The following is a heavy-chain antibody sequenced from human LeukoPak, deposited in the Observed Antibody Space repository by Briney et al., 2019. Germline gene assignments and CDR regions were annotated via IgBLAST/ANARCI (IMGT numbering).Heavy chain of an antibody. V-gene: IGHV1-69*05. CDR2: IIPIFGTA. J-gene: IGHJ4*02. CDR1: GGTFSSYA. CDR3: ARAGGWFEELLGPAY. D-gene: IGHD3-10*01. Sequence: SVKVSCKASGGTFSSYAIRWVRQAPGQGLEWMEGIIPIFGTANYAQKFQGRVTITTDESTSTAYMELSSLRSEDTAVYYCARAGGWFEELLGPAYWGQWTLVTVSS.